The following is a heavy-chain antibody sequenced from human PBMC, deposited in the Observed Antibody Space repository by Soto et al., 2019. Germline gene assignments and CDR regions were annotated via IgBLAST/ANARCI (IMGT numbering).Heavy chain of an antibody. CDR2: VSPHSGST. J-gene: IGHJ4*02. V-gene: IGHV1-8*01. Sequence: QVQLVQSGAEVKKPRASLRVSCKASGYTFTTYDINWVRQTPGQGLEWMGWVSPHSGSTGFAQKFQGRLTMTTNTTITTAYMDLISLRSDDSAVYFCARGGYSSSWEFDFWGQGTLVTVS. CDR1: GYTFTTYD. D-gene: IGHD6-6*01. CDR3: ARGGYSSSWEFDF.